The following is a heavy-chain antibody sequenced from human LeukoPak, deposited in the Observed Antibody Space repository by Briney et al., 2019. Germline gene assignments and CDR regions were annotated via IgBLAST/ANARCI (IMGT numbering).Heavy chain of an antibody. V-gene: IGHV4-4*02. J-gene: IGHJ1*01. D-gene: IGHD3-3*01. Sequence: SETLSLTCAVSGGSISSSNWWSWVRQPPGKGLEWIGEIYHSGSTNYNPSLKSRVTISVDKSKNQFSLKLSSVTAADTAVYYCARGGDFWSGYSAEYFQNWGQGTLVTVSS. CDR2: IYHSGST. CDR3: ARGGDFWSGYSAEYFQN. CDR1: GGSISSSNW.